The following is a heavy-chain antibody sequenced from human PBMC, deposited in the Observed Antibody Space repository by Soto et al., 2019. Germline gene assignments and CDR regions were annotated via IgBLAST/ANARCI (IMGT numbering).Heavy chain of an antibody. V-gene: IGHV4-39*01. CDR1: GFSISTSSYY. J-gene: IGHJ6*02. CDR3: ARRRVYDYYSMDV. D-gene: IGHD6-13*01. CDR2: IDYSGST. Sequence: XETLSLTCTVAGFSISTSSYYWGRLRQPPGKGLEWIGSIDYSGSTYYNPSLKSRVTISVDTSKNQFSLKVSSVTAADTAVYYCARRRVYDYYSMDVWGQGTTVTVSS.